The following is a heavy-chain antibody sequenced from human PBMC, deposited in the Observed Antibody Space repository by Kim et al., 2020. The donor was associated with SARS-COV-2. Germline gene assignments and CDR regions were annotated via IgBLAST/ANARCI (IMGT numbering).Heavy chain of an antibody. CDR3: ARGSGYHFDAAEFDY. CDR1: GYTFTSYY. V-gene: IGHV1-46*01. Sequence: ASVKVSCKASGYTFTSYYMHWVRQAPGQGLEWMGIINPSGGSTSYAQKFQGRVTMTRDTSTSTVYTELSSLRSEDTAVYYCARGSGYHFDAAEFDYWGQGTLVTVSS. J-gene: IGHJ4*02. D-gene: IGHD3-22*01. CDR2: INPSGGST.